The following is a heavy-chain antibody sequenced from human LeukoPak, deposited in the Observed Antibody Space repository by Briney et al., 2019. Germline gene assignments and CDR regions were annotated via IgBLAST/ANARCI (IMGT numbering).Heavy chain of an antibody. CDR2: IGSSGTST. J-gene: IGHJ4*02. CDR3: DGGDNG. V-gene: IGHV3-23*01. CDR1: GFTFSSYA. D-gene: IGHD3-16*01. Sequence: PGGSLRLSCAASGFTFSSYAMNWARQAPGKGLEWVSTIGSSGTSTFYADSVKGRFTISRDNSKDTLYLQMSRLRAEDTAVCYCDGGDNGWGQGTLVTVSS.